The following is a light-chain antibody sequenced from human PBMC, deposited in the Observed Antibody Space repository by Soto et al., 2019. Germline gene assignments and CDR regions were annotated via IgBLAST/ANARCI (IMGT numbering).Light chain of an antibody. Sequence: QPVLTQPPSVSGAPGQRVTISCTGSSSNIGAGYDVHWYQQLPGTAPTLLISGNTDRPSGVPYRFSGSKSGTSASLAITGLQTEDEADYYCQSFDRSLTAWVFGGGTQLTVL. V-gene: IGLV1-40*01. CDR3: QSFDRSLTAWV. CDR2: GNT. CDR1: SSNIGAGYD. J-gene: IGLJ3*02.